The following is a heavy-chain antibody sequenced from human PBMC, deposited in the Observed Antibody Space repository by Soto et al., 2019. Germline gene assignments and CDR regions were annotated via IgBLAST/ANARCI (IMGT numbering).Heavy chain of an antibody. CDR3: ARSIVVVTALDY. CDR1: GYTFTSYD. D-gene: IGHD2-21*02. Sequence: QVQLVQSGAEEKKPGASVKVSCKASGYTFTSYDMHWVRQAPGQRLEWMGWINAGNGNTKYSQRFQGRVTITRDTSASPAYMELSSLRSEDTAVYYCARSIVVVTALDYWCQGTLVTVSS. CDR2: INAGNGNT. V-gene: IGHV1-3*05. J-gene: IGHJ4*02.